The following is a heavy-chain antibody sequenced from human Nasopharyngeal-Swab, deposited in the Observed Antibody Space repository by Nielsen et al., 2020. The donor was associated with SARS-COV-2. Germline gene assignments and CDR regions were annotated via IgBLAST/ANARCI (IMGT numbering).Heavy chain of an antibody. D-gene: IGHD2-15*01. J-gene: IGHJ6*02. CDR3: ASLGYCSGGSCPYYYYYDMDV. CDR2: INHTGST. Sequence: SETLSLTCAVYGGSFSGYYWSWIRQPPGKGLEWIGEINHTGSTNYSPSLKSRVTISVDTSKKQFSLKLSSVTAADTAVYYCASLGYCSGGSCPYYYYYDMDVWGQGTTVTVSS. V-gene: IGHV4-34*01. CDR1: GGSFSGYY.